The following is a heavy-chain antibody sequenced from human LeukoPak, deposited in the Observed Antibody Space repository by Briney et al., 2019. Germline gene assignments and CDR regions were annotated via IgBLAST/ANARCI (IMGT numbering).Heavy chain of an antibody. CDR1: DGSISISNW. CDR2: IYHSGAT. D-gene: IGHD4-17*01. J-gene: IGHJ4*02. CDR3: ARRGDYGDYPFDY. Sequence: SGTLSLTCAVSDGSISISNWWNWVRQPPGKGLEWIGEIYHSGATNYSPSLKSRVTMSMNSSKNQFSLKLTSVTAADTAVYYCARRGDYGDYPFDYWGQGILVTVSS. V-gene: IGHV4-4*02.